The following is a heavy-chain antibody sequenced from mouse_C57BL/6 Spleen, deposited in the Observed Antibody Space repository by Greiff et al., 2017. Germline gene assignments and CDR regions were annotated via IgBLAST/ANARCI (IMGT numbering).Heavy chain of an antibody. CDR3: AKGPTTVPAMDY. CDR2: IWRGGST. Sequence: VKLMESGPGLVQPSQSLSITCTVSGFSLTSYGVHWVRQSPGKGLEWLGVIWRGGSTDYNAAFMSRLSITKDNSKSQVFFKMNSLQADDTAIYYCAKGPTTVPAMDYWGQGTSVTVSS. J-gene: IGHJ4*01. D-gene: IGHD1-1*01. V-gene: IGHV2-5*01. CDR1: GFSLTSYG.